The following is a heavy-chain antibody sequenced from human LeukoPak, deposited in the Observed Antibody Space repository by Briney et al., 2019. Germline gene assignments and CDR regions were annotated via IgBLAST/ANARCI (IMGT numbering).Heavy chain of an antibody. CDR3: AREYSSDWPLDF. CDR1: GFTFSSYW. CDR2: IKEDGSEK. J-gene: IGHJ4*02. V-gene: IGHV3-7*01. D-gene: IGHD6-19*01. Sequence: GGSLRLSCAASGFTFSSYWMSWVRQAPGKGLEWVANIKEDGSEKYYVDSVEGRFTISRDNAKNSLYLQMNSLRAEDKAVYYCAREYSSDWPLDFWGQGTLVTVSS.